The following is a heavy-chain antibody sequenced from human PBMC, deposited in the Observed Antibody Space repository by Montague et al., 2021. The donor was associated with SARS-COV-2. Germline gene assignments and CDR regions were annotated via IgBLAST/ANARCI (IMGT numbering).Heavy chain of an antibody. J-gene: IGHJ4*02. Sequence: SLRLSCAASGFTFSSYAMSWVRQAPGKGLEWVSGISDSGGSTYYVDSVKGRFTISRDNSKNTLYLQMNSLRAEDTAVYYCAKGGERITMIVVVITLADFDYWGQGTLVTVSS. CDR3: AKGGERITMIVVVITLADFDY. V-gene: IGHV3-23*01. D-gene: IGHD3-22*01. CDR1: GFTFSSYA. CDR2: ISDSGGST.